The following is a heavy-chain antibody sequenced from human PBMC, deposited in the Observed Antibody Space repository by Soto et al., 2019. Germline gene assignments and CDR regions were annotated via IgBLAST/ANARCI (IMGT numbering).Heavy chain of an antibody. Sequence: PSETLSLTCTVSGDSISSSFWHWIRQPPEKGLEWIGFIHYSGSTIYNPSLRSRVTISLDASLNQFSLKLSSVAAADTAVYYCARRGAQDSRIIADNWFDSWSQGTLVTVSS. D-gene: IGHD1-20*01. CDR2: IHYSGST. V-gene: IGHV4-59*08. CDR1: GDSISSSF. J-gene: IGHJ5*01. CDR3: ARRGAQDSRIIADNWFDS.